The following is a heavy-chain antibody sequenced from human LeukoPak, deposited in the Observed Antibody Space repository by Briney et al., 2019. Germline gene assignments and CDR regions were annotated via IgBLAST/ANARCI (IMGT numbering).Heavy chain of an antibody. V-gene: IGHV1-3*01. CDR1: GYTFTSYA. CDR2: INAGSGNT. CDR3: ARDLHYYDSSGYYPSDY. D-gene: IGHD3-22*01. Sequence: ASVKVSCKASGYTFTSYAMHWVRQAPGQRLEWMGWINAGSGNTKYSQKFQGRVTITRDTSASTAYMELSSLRSEDTAVYYCARDLHYYDSSGYYPSDYWGQGTLSPSPQ. J-gene: IGHJ4*02.